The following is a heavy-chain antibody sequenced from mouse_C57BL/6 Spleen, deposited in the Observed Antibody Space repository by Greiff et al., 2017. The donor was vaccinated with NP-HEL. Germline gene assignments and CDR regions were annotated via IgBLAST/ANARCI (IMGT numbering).Heavy chain of an antibody. Sequence: EVKVEESGGGLVKPGGSLKLSCAASGFPFSSYTMSWVRQTPEKRLEWVATISGGGGNTYYPDSVKGRFTISRDNAKNTLYLQMSSLRSEDTALYYCARHGVSYAMDYWGQGTSVTVSS. D-gene: IGHD6-2*01. CDR1: GFPFSSYT. V-gene: IGHV5-9*01. J-gene: IGHJ4*01. CDR2: ISGGGGNT. CDR3: ARHGVSYAMDY.